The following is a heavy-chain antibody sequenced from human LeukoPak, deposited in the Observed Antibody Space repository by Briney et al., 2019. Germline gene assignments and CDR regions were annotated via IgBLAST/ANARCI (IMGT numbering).Heavy chain of an antibody. CDR3: ASRSSIWSGYQDTLYYFDS. D-gene: IGHD3-3*01. CDR2: IFFSGST. J-gene: IGHJ4*02. Sequence: SKTLSLTCTVSGGSISSYYWSWIRQPPGKRLEWIGHIFFSGSTNYNPSLKSRVTISVDTSKNQFSLKLSSVTAADTAVYYCASRSSIWSGYQDTLYYFDSWGQGTLVTVSS. CDR1: GGSISSYY. V-gene: IGHV4-59*01.